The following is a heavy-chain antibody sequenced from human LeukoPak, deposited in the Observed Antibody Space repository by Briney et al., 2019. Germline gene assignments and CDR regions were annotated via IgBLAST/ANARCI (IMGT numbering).Heavy chain of an antibody. Sequence: GGSLRLSCAASGFTFSSYAMHWVRQAPGKGLEWVAVISYDGSNKYYADSVKGRFTISRDNSENTLYLQMNSLRAEDTAVYYCAKGRDYYDSSGILDYWGQGTLVTVSS. CDR1: GFTFSSYA. CDR3: AKGRDYYDSSGILDY. J-gene: IGHJ4*02. CDR2: ISYDGSNK. D-gene: IGHD3-22*01. V-gene: IGHV3-30-3*01.